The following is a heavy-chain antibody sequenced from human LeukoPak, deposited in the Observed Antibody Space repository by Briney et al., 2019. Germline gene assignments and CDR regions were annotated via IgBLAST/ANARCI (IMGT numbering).Heavy chain of an antibody. Sequence: HPGGSLRLSCAASGFTFSSYWMHWVRHTPGKGLVWVSRIKSDGSSTSYADSVRGRFTISRDNAKNTLYLQMNSLRAEDTAVYYCARDGYSFGHDFDYWGQGTLVTVSS. V-gene: IGHV3-74*01. CDR2: IKSDGSST. J-gene: IGHJ4*02. CDR1: GFTFSSYW. D-gene: IGHD5-18*01. CDR3: ARDGYSFGHDFDY.